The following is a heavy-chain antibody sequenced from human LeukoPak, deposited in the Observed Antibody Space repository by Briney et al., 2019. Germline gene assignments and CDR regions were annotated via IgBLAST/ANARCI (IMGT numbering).Heavy chain of an antibody. CDR1: GFTFSTYS. CDR3: AKDGNLRFLEWLPRGDYYYYYMDV. CDR2: ISGSGGST. D-gene: IGHD3-3*01. J-gene: IGHJ6*03. V-gene: IGHV3-23*01. Sequence: GGSLRLSCAASGFTFSTYSMNWVRQAPGKGLEWVSAISGSGGSTYYADSVKGRFTISRDNSKNTLYLQMNSLRAEDTAVYYCAKDGNLRFLEWLPRGDYYYYYMDVWGKGTTVTVSS.